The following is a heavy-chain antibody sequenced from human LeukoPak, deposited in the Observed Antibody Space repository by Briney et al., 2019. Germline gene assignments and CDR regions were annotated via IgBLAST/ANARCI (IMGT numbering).Heavy chain of an antibody. CDR2: IKQGGSEI. Sequence: GGSQRPSCSPPGFTFIRFWMSWVRKAPGKGLGNVALIKQGGSEIFHMDSVKGRFTISRDDATNSLYLQMNSPRVEDTALYYCARDRESESDSEGDYWGQGTLVTVSS. D-gene: IGHD4-11*01. CDR1: GFTFIRFW. CDR3: ARDRESESDSEGDY. V-gene: IGHV3-7*01. J-gene: IGHJ4*02.